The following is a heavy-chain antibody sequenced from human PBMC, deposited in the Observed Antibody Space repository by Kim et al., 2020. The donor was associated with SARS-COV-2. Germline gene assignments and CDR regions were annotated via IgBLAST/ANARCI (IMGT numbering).Heavy chain of an antibody. CDR2: IYHSGST. CDR3: ARDPQTYYYGSGTKLYYYGMDV. J-gene: IGHJ6*02. V-gene: IGHV4-4*02. Sequence: SETLSLTCAVSGGSISSSNWWSWVRQPPGKGLEWIGEIYHSGSTNYNPSLKSRVTISVDKSKNQFSLKLSSVTAADTAVYYCARDPQTYYYGSGTKLYYYGMDVWGQGTTGTLSS. D-gene: IGHD3-10*01. CDR1: GGSISSSNW.